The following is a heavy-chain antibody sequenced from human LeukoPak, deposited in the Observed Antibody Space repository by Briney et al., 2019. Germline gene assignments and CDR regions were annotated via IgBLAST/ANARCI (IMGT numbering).Heavy chain of an antibody. CDR1: GGTFSSYA. Sequence: SVKVSCKASGGTFSSYAISWVRQAPGQGLEWMGGIIPTFGTANYAQKFQGRVTITADESTSTAYMELSSLRSEDTAVYYCAIRAITMVRGASMDVWGQGTTVTVSS. CDR3: AIRAITMVRGASMDV. CDR2: IIPTFGTA. J-gene: IGHJ6*02. V-gene: IGHV1-69*13. D-gene: IGHD3-10*01.